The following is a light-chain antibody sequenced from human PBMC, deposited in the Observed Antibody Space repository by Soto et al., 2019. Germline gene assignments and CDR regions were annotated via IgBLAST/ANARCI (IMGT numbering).Light chain of an antibody. CDR2: SNN. V-gene: IGLV1-44*01. CDR1: SSNIGSNT. Sequence: QAVVTQPPSASGTPRQRVTISCSGSSSNIGSNTVNWYQQLPGTAPKLLIYSNNQRPSGVPDRFSGSKSGTSASLAISGLQSEDEADYYCAAWDDSLNGPVFGGGTQLTVL. J-gene: IGLJ2*01. CDR3: AAWDDSLNGPV.